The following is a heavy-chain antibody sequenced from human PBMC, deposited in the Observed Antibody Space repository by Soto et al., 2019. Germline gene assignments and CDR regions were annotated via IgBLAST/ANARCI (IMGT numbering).Heavy chain of an antibody. Sequence: QVQLQESGPGLVKPSETLSLTCTVSGGSISSYYWSWIRQPPGKGLEWIGYIYYSGSTNYNPSLKSRDTISVDTSKNQFSLKLSSVTAADTAVYYCARGRFSGYYYYYYMDVWGKGTTVTVSS. J-gene: IGHJ6*03. V-gene: IGHV4-59*01. CDR2: IYYSGST. CDR3: ARGRFSGYYYYYYMDV. D-gene: IGHD3-3*01. CDR1: GGSISSYY.